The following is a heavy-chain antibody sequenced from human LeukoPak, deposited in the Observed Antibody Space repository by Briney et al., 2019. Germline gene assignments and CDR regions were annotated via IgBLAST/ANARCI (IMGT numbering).Heavy chain of an antibody. CDR1: GGSISSYY. CDR2: IYTSGST. D-gene: IGHD3-22*01. J-gene: IGHJ2*01. V-gene: IGHV4-4*07. CDR3: ARDLDYYDSRWYFDL. Sequence: SETLSLTCTVSGGSISSYYWSWIRQPAGKGLEWIGRIYTSGSTNYNPSLKSRVTMSVDTSKNQFSLKLSSVTAADTAVYYCARDLDYYDSRWYFDLWGRGTLVTVSS.